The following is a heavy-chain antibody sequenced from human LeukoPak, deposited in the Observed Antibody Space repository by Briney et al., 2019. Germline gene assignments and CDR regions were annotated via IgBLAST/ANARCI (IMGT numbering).Heavy chain of an antibody. J-gene: IGHJ4*02. Sequence: SETLSLTCTVSGGSISSGSYYWSWIRQPAGKGLEWIGRIYTSGSTNYNPSLKSRVTISVDTSKNQFSLKLSSVTAADTAVYYCARDVPYYYDSSDYYPFGYWGQGTLVTVSS. V-gene: IGHV4-61*02. CDR1: GGSISSGSYY. CDR2: IYTSGST. D-gene: IGHD3-22*01. CDR3: ARDVPYYYDSSDYYPFGY.